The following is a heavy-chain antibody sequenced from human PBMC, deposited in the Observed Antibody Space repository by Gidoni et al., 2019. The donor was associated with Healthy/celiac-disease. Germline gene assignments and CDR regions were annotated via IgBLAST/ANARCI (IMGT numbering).Heavy chain of an antibody. CDR1: GFTFDDYG. CDR2: INWNGGST. V-gene: IGHV3-20*01. CDR3: ARVRSSGWTAHPFDY. D-gene: IGHD6-19*01. J-gene: IGHJ4*02. Sequence: EVQLVESGGGVVRPGGSLRLSCEASGFTFDDYGMSWVRQAPGKGLEWVSVINWNGGSTGYADAVKGRVTISRDNANNSLYLQMNSLRAEDTALYHCARVRSSGWTAHPFDYWGQGTLVTVSS.